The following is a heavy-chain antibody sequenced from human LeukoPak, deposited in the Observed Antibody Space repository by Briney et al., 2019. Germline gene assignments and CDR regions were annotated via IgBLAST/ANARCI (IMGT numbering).Heavy chain of an antibody. D-gene: IGHD3-22*01. CDR1: GFSSRSYA. CDR2: ISSNGGST. CDR3: VKDYDSSGYYRGNFDY. V-gene: IGHV3-64D*06. Sequence: GGSLRLSCSASGFSSRSYAMHWVRQAPGKGLEYVSAISSNGGSTYYADSVKGRFTISRDNSKNTLYLQMSSLRAEDTAVYYCVKDYDSSGYYRGNFDYWGQGTLVTVSS. J-gene: IGHJ4*02.